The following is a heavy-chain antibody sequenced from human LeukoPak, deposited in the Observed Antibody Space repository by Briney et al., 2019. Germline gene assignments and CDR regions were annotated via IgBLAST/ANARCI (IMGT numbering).Heavy chain of an antibody. CDR1: GFTFSSYW. Sequence: GGSLRLSCAASGFTFSSYWMSWVRQAPGKGLEWVANIKQDGSEKYYVDSVKGRFTISRDNAKNSLYLQMNSLRAEDTAVYYCARDLRYSYGYGAFDIWGQGTMVTVSS. D-gene: IGHD5-18*01. J-gene: IGHJ3*02. CDR2: IKQDGSEK. CDR3: ARDLRYSYGYGAFDI. V-gene: IGHV3-7*01.